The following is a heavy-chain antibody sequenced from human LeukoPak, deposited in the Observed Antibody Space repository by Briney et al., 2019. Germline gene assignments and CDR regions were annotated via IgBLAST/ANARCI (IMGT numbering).Heavy chain of an antibody. D-gene: IGHD3-10*01. CDR2: IYYSGSST. CDR1: GGSMSGFF. J-gene: IGHJ6*02. V-gene: IGHV4-59*01. Sequence: SETLSLTCTVSGGSMSGFFWTWIRQPPGRELEWIGSIYYSGSSTKYNPSLKSRVTISVDTSKSQFSLNLNSATAADTAVYYCARTSRHFYGAGTNLTPWPAGMDVWGQGTTVTVSS. CDR3: ARTSRHFYGAGTNLTPWPAGMDV.